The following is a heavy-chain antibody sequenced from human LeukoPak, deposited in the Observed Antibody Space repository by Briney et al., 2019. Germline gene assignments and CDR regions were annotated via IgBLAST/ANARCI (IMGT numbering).Heavy chain of an antibody. J-gene: IGHJ3*02. CDR3: AKGGSPGLRYFDWRVPDHAFDI. Sequence: GASVKVSCKASGYTFTSYYMHWVRQAPGQGLEWMGLINPTGGSTYYADSVKGRFTISRDNSKNTLYLQMNSLRAEDTAVYYCAKGGSPGLRYFDWRVPDHAFDIWGQGTMVTVSS. D-gene: IGHD3-9*01. CDR1: GYTFTSYY. V-gene: IGHV1-46*04. CDR2: INPTGGST.